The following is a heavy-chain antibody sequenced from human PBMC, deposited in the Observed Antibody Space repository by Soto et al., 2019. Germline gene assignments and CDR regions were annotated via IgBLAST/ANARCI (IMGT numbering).Heavy chain of an antibody. Sequence: QVHLQESGPGLVKPSETLSLTCTVSGGSISSYYWSWIRQPPGKGLEWIGYIYYSGSTNYNPSLKRRVTISVDTSKNQFSLKLSSVTAADTAVYYCARLWGWFGDYWGQGTLVTVSS. CDR2: IYYSGST. CDR1: GGSISSYY. J-gene: IGHJ4*02. CDR3: ARLWGWFGDY. D-gene: IGHD3-10*01. V-gene: IGHV4-59*08.